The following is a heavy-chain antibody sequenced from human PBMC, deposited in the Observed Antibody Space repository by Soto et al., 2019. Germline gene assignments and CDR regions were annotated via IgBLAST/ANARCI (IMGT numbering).Heavy chain of an antibody. CDR1: GFTFSSYA. D-gene: IGHD6-19*01. J-gene: IGHJ4*02. CDR2: ISYDGSNK. CDR3: ARGGSGWYFDY. V-gene: IGHV3-30-3*01. Sequence: QVQLVESGGGVVQPGRSLRLSCAASGFTFSSYAMHWVRQAPGKGLEWVAVISYDGSNKYYADSVKGRFTISRDNSKNTLYLLMNSLRAEDTAVYYCARGGSGWYFDYWGQGTLVTVSS.